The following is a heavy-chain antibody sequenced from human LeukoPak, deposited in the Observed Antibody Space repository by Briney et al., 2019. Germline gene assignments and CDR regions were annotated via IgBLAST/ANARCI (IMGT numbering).Heavy chain of an antibody. J-gene: IGHJ4*02. V-gene: IGHV3-11*01. D-gene: IGHD5-18*01. CDR2: ISSSGSTI. CDR3: ARDTGGYSYSDY. CDR1: GFTYSDYY. Sequence: GGSLRLSCAASGFTYSDYYMSWIRQAPGKGLEWVSYISSSGSTIYYADSVKGRLTISRDNAKNSLYLQMSSLRAEDTAVYYCARDTGGYSYSDYWGQGTLVTVSS.